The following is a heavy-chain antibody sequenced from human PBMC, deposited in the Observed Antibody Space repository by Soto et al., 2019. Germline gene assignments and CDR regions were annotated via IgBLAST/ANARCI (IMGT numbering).Heavy chain of an antibody. CDR3: ARDEVPAANWLDR. Sequence: ASVKVSCKASGYIFINYGITWVRQAPGQGLECMGWISGYNGNTKYADKLQGRVTMTTDTSTTTAYMELRSLRSDDTAVYYCARDEVPAANWLDRWGQGTLVTVSS. D-gene: IGHD2-2*01. V-gene: IGHV1-18*01. CDR1: GYIFINYG. J-gene: IGHJ5*02. CDR2: ISGYNGNT.